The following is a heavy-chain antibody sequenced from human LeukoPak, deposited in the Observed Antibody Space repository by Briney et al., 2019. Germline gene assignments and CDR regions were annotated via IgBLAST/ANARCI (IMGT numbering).Heavy chain of an antibody. D-gene: IGHD2-2*01. Sequence: GESLKISCKGSGYSFTSYWIGWVRQMPGKGLEWMGIIYPGDSDTRYSPSFQGQVTISADKSISTAYLQWSSLKASDTAMYYCARHVNPLGYCSSTSCYYYYYYMDVWGKGTTVTVSS. J-gene: IGHJ6*03. CDR2: IYPGDSDT. CDR1: GYSFTSYW. CDR3: ARHVNPLGYCSSTSCYYYYYYMDV. V-gene: IGHV5-51*01.